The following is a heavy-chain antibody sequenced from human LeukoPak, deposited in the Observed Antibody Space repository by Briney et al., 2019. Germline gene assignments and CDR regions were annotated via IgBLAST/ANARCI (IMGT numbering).Heavy chain of an antibody. V-gene: IGHV3-15*01. J-gene: IGHJ4*02. CDR1: GFIFTNAW. CDR3: TTETRFRLILDY. Sequence: GGSLRLSCAASGFIFTNAWMTWVRQAPGKGLEWVGRIKTKSDGGTTDYAAPVKGRFTISRDDSKKMIYLHTNSLKTEDTAVYFCTTETRFRLILDYWGLGTLVTVSS. CDR2: IKTKSDGGTT. D-gene: IGHD2-21*01.